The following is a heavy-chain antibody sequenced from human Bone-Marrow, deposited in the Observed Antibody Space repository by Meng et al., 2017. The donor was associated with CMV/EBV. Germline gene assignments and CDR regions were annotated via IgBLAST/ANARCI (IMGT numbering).Heavy chain of an antibody. V-gene: IGHV3-23*01. J-gene: IGHJ4*02. CDR1: GFTFSTYS. D-gene: IGHD6-6*01. CDR2: ISGSAVNT. CDR3: AKPYSSSINRYFDY. Sequence: SCAASGFTFSTYSMSWVRQAPGKGLEWVSAISGSAVNTYYGDSVKGRFTISRDNSKNTLYLQMNSLRTEDTAVYYCAKPYSSSINRYFDYWGQGTLVTVSS.